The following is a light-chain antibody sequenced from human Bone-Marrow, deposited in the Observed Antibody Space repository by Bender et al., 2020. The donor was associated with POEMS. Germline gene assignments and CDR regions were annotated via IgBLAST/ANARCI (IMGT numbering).Light chain of an antibody. CDR3: GSWDESLSGWV. V-gene: IGLV1-40*01. CDR2: GYN. J-gene: IGLJ2*01. Sequence: QSVLTQPPSVSGAPGQRVTISCTGSSSNTGSGYDINWYQHLPGTAPKLLIYGYNNRPSGVPDRFSGSKSGTSASLAITGLQAEDEGDYYCGSWDESLSGWVFGGGTKLTVL. CDR1: SSNTGSGYD.